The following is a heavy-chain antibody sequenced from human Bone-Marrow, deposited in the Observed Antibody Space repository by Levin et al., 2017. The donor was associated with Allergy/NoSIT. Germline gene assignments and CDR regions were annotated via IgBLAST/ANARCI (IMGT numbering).Heavy chain of an antibody. CDR2: TNSDGSST. J-gene: IGHJ6*02. V-gene: IGHV3-74*01. Sequence: GGSLRLSCAASGFTFSSYWMHWVRQAPGKGLVWVSRTNSDGSSTSYADSVGGRFTISRDNAKSTLFLQMNSLRAEDTAVYYCASGRYYGMAVWGQGTTVTVSS. D-gene: IGHD1-14*01. CDR1: GFTFSSYW. CDR3: ASGRYYGMAV.